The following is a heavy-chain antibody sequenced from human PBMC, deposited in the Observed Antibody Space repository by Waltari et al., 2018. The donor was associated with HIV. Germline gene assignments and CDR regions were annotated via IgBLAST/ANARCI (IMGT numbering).Heavy chain of an antibody. CDR2: INHSGSN. J-gene: IGHJ6*02. D-gene: IGHD7-27*01. CDR3: ARGSWGSGMDV. V-gene: IGHV4-34*01. CDR1: GGSFSGYY. Sequence: QVRLQQWGAGLLKPSETLSLSCAVYGGSFSGYYWSWIRQSPGKGLECIGEINHSGSNNYNPSLKSRVIISVDRYKNHFSLKLTSVTAADTAVYYCARGSWGSGMDVWGLGTTVIVSS.